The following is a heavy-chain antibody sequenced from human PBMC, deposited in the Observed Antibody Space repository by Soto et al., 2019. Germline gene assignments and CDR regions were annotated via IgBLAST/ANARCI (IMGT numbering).Heavy chain of an antibody. V-gene: IGHV4-59*01. CDR3: ARVERGYVVWFDP. Sequence: QVQLQESGPGLVKPSETLSLTCTVSGGSISSYYWSWIRQPPGKGLEWIGYIFYSGSTNYNPSLKSRVTISVDTSKNQFSLKLSSVTAADTAVYYCARVERGYVVWFDPWGQGTLVTVSS. CDR1: GGSISSYY. D-gene: IGHD5-12*01. CDR2: IFYSGST. J-gene: IGHJ5*02.